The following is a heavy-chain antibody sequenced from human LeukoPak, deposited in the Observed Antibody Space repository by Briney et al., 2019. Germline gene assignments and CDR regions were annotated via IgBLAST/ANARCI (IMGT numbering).Heavy chain of an antibody. CDR2: IYYSGST. J-gene: IGHJ4*02. D-gene: IGHD3-22*01. Sequence: TSETLSLTCTVSGGSISSSSFYWGWIRQPPGKGLERIGSIYYSGSTFYNASLKSRATIFVDTSKNQFSLRLSSVTAADTAVYYCARRTSGYSYYFDYWGQGTLVTVSS. CDR1: GGSISSSSFY. CDR3: ARRTSGYSYYFDY. V-gene: IGHV4-39*01.